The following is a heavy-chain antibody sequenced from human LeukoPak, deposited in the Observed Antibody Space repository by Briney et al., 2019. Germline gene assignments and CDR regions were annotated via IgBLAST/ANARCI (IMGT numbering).Heavy chain of an antibody. J-gene: IGHJ4*02. CDR2: MYYSGST. CDR1: GGSIGSSSYY. CDR3: ARYYYDSSGYYYLDY. V-gene: IGHV4-39*01. Sequence: PSETLSLTCTVSGGSIGSSSYYWDWIRQPQGKGLEWIGSMYYSGSTYYSASLKSRVTISGDTSKSQVSLKLGSVTAADTAVYYCARYYYDSSGYYYLDYWGQGTLVTVSS. D-gene: IGHD3-22*01.